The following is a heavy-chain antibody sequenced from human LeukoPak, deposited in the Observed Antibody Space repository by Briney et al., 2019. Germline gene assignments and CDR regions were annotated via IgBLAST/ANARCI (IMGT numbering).Heavy chain of an antibody. CDR3: ARVSVAADDAFDI. D-gene: IGHD6-19*01. Sequence: SETLSLTCTVSGGSISSSSYYWGWIRQPPGKGLEWIGSIYYSGSPYYNPSLKSRVTISVDTSKNQFSLKLSSVTAADTAVYYCARVSVAADDAFDIWGQGTMVTVSS. CDR2: IYYSGSP. CDR1: GGSISSSSYY. V-gene: IGHV4-39*07. J-gene: IGHJ3*02.